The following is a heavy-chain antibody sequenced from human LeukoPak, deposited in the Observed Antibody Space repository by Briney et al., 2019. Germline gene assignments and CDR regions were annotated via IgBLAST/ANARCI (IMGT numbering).Heavy chain of an antibody. Sequence: PGGSLRLSCAASGFTFSSYGMHWVRQAPGKGLERVAVISYDGSNKYYADSVKGRFTISRDNSKNTLYLQMNSLRAEDTAVYYCAKALLRFLEWFHGMDVWGQGTTVTVSS. V-gene: IGHV3-30*18. CDR3: AKALLRFLEWFHGMDV. CDR2: ISYDGSNK. J-gene: IGHJ6*02. D-gene: IGHD3-3*01. CDR1: GFTFSSYG.